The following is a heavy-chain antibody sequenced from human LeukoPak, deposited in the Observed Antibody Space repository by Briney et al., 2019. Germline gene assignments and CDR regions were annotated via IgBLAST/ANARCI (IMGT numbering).Heavy chain of an antibody. D-gene: IGHD2/OR15-2a*01. CDR1: GFSFSNCS. CDR2: ISRNGGST. J-gene: IGHJ4*02. Sequence: GGSLRLSCAASGFSFSNCSVNWVRQAPGKGLEYVAAISRNGGSTYYADSVKGRFTISRDNSKNTLYLQMSSLRAEDTAVYLCVKDLRSDFMGVLSRYLSYWGQGTLVTVSS. CDR3: VKDLRSDFMGVLSRYLSY. V-gene: IGHV3-64D*09.